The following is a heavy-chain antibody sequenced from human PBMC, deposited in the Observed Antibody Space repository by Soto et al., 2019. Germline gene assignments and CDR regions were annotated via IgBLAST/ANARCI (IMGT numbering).Heavy chain of an antibody. CDR3: VRHGGYAGADY. CDR1: GYSFTTYW. CDR2: IYPGDSDI. V-gene: IGHV5-51*01. D-gene: IGHD2-15*01. J-gene: IGHJ4*02. Sequence: GESLKISCKASGYSFTTYWIAWVRQMPGKGLECMGLIYPGDSDIRYSPPFQGQVTISADKSLSTAYLQWSSLKASDTAMYYCVRHGGYAGADYWGQGTLVTVSS.